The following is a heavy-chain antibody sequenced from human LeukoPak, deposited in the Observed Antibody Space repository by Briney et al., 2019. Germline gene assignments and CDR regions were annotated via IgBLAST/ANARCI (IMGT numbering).Heavy chain of an antibody. Sequence: SETLSLTCAVYGGSFSGYYCSWIRQPPGKGLEWIGEINHSGSTNYNPSLKSRVTISVDTSKNQFSLKLSSVTAADTAVYYCARGPGNYGSGSYYNRAFDIWGQGTMVTVSS. CDR2: INHSGST. J-gene: IGHJ3*02. CDR1: GGSFSGYY. D-gene: IGHD3-10*01. V-gene: IGHV4-34*01. CDR3: ARGPGNYGSGSYYNRAFDI.